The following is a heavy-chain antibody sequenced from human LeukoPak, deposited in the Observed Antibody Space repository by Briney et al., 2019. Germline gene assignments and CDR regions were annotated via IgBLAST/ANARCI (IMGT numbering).Heavy chain of an antibody. CDR2: MNPNSGNT. V-gene: IGHV1-8*01. J-gene: IGHJ5*02. Sequence: ASVKVSCKASGYTFTSYDINWVRQATGQGLEWMGWMNPNSGNTGYAQKFQGRVTMTRNTSISTAYMELSSLRSEDTAVYYYARVSKWIQLWFPWGQGTLVTVSS. CDR1: GYTFTSYD. D-gene: IGHD5-18*01. CDR3: ARVSKWIQLWFP.